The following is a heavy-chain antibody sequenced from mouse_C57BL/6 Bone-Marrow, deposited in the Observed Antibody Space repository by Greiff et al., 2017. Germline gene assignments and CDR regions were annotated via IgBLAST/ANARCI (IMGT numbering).Heavy chain of an antibody. CDR1: GYTFTSYW. CDR2: IDPSDSYT. J-gene: IGHJ4*01. V-gene: IGHV1-59*01. D-gene: IGHD1-1*01. Sequence: QVQLQQPGAELVRPGTSVKLSCKASGYTFTSYWMHWVKQSPGQGLEWIGVIDPSDSYTNYNQQFKGKATLTVDTSSSTAYMQLSSLTSEDSAVYYCASGGLITTVYYYARDYWGQGTTVTVSS. CDR3: ASGGLITTVYYYARDY.